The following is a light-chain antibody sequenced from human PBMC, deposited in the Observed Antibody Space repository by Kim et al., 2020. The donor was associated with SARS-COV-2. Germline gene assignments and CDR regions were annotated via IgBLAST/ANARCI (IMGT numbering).Light chain of an antibody. J-gene: IGKJ1*01. Sequence: ASVGDRVTVTCRASQVISNYLAWYHQKPGKIPKLLIYAASTLQSGVPSRFSGSGSGTDFTLTISSLQPEDVATYYCQRYVIAPQTFGQGTKVDIK. CDR1: QVISNY. CDR2: AAS. V-gene: IGKV1-27*01. CDR3: QRYVIAPQT.